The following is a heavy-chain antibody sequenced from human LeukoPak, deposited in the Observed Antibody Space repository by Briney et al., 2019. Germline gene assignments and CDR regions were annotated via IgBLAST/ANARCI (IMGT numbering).Heavy chain of an antibody. CDR1: GFTFSSYA. D-gene: IGHD3-10*01. CDR2: IRGSGGST. Sequence: GGSLRLSCAASGFTFSSYAMGWVRQAPGKGLGWVSGIRGSGGSTYYADSVKGRFTISRDNSKNTLYLQMNSLRAEDTAVYYCARDRSDAPPNSCHNYYGSGSYICRGQGTLVTVSS. V-gene: IGHV3-23*01. J-gene: IGHJ4*02. CDR3: ARDRSDAPPNSCHNYYGSGSYIC.